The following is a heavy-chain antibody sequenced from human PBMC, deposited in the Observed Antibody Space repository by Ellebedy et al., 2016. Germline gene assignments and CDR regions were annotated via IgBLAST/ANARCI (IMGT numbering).Heavy chain of an antibody. V-gene: IGHV3-7*01. CDR3: AAGDGWLSDY. D-gene: IGHD6-19*01. CDR2: IKQDGSQT. Sequence: GGSLRLSCAGSGFSFRNSWMTWVRQVPGKGLEWVASIKQDGSQTDYVDSVKGRFTISRDNAKNLLYLQMNSLRGEDAAVYYCAAGDGWLSDYWGQGTLGTVSS. CDR1: GFSFRNSW. J-gene: IGHJ4*02.